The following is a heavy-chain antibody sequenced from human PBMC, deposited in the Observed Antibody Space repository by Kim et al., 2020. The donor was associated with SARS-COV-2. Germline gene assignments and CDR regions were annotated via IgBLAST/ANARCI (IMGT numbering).Heavy chain of an antibody. CDR3: ATELWFGELLPIGAFDI. V-gene: IGHV1-24*01. J-gene: IGHJ3*02. Sequence: FQGRVTMTEDTSTDTAYMELSSLRSEDTAVYYCATELWFGELLPIGAFDIWGQGTMVTVSS. D-gene: IGHD3-10*01.